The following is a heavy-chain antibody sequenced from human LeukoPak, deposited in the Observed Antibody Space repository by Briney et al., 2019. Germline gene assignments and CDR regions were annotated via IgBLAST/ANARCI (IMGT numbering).Heavy chain of an antibody. D-gene: IGHD5-12*01. CDR3: GRDRGWLRSVDY. CDR1: GFTFSTYA. V-gene: IGHV3-30-3*01. CDR2: ISYDGSNK. J-gene: IGHJ4*02. Sequence: GGSLRLSCAASGFTFSTYALNWVRQAPGKGLEWVTIISYDGSNKHYADSVKGRFTISRDNSKNTLYLQMNSLRPEDTAVYYCGRDRGWLRSVDYWGQGTLVTVSS.